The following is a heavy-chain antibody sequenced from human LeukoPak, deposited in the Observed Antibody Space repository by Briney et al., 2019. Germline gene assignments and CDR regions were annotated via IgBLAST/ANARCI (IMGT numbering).Heavy chain of an antibody. CDR3: AKTIVVVTNWFDP. V-gene: IGHV3-53*01. Sequence: GGSLRLSCAASGFTVSSNYISWVRQAPGKGLEWVSVIYSGGNTYYADSVKGRFTISSDNSKNTLYLQMNSLRAEDTAVYYCAKTIVVVTNWFDPWGQGTLVTVSS. J-gene: IGHJ5*02. CDR1: GFTVSSNY. D-gene: IGHD1-26*01. CDR2: IYSGGNT.